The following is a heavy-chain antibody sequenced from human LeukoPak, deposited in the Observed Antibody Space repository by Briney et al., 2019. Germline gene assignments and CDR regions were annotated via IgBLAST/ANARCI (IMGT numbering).Heavy chain of an antibody. Sequence: GESLKISCMGSGYSFTNYWIDWVRQMPGKGLEWMGIIYPGDSDTRYSPSFQGQVTISVDKSISTAYLQWSSLEASDTAMYYCARRDYNSGQNNWGQGTLVTVSS. CDR2: IYPGDSDT. CDR1: GYSFTNYW. D-gene: IGHD3-10*01. J-gene: IGHJ4*02. CDR3: ARRDYNSGQNN. V-gene: IGHV5-51*01.